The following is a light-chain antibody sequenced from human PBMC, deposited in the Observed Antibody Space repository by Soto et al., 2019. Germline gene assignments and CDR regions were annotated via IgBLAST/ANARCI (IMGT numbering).Light chain of an antibody. J-gene: IGKJ4*01. CDR2: GAS. Sequence: EILMTQSPATLSVSPLELLTLSFRASQSISRTLAWYQQRPGQAPRLLIYGASSRATGVPARFSGSGSGTEFTLTISSLQSEDFAVYYCQQYNDWPLTFGGGTKVDI. V-gene: IGKV3-15*01. CDR3: QQYNDWPLT. CDR1: QSISRT.